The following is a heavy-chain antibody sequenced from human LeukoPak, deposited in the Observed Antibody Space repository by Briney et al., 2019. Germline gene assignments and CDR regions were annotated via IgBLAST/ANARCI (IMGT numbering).Heavy chain of an antibody. CDR2: ISYSGST. V-gene: IGHV4-31*03. CDR3: AAIVDVPPAIAY. CDR1: GGSISSDAYF. Sequence: SETLSLTCTVSGGSISSDAYFWSWIRQHPGKGLEWIGYISYSGSTYYNPSLKSRITISVDTSKNQFSLNLSSVTAADTAVYFCAAIVDVPPAIAYWGQGTLVTVSS. J-gene: IGHJ4*02. D-gene: IGHD2-2*01.